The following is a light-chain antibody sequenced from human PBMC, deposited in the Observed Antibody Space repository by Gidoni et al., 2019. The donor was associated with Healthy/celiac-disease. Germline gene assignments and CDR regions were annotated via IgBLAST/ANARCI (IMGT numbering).Light chain of an antibody. Sequence: SVLTQPPSVSGAPGQRVTISCTGSSSNIGAGYDVHWYQQLPGTAPKLLIYGNSNRPSGVPDRFSGSKSGTSASLAITGLQAEDEADYYCQSFRVFGGGTKLTVL. CDR2: GNS. V-gene: IGLV1-40*01. CDR1: SSNIGAGYD. J-gene: IGLJ2*01. CDR3: QSFRV.